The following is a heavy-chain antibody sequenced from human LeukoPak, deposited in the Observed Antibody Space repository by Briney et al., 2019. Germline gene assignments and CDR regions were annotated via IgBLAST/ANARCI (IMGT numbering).Heavy chain of an antibody. CDR3: ARDHRYCSGGSCYSPPYYYYYYGMDV. Sequence: SETLSLTCAVYGGSFSGYYWSWIRQPPGKGLEWIGEINHSGSTNYNPSLKSRVTISVDTSENQFSLKLSSVTAADTAVYYCARDHRYCSGGSCYSPPYYYYYYGMDVWGQGTTVTVSS. CDR2: INHSGST. D-gene: IGHD2-15*01. J-gene: IGHJ6*02. V-gene: IGHV4-34*01. CDR1: GGSFSGYY.